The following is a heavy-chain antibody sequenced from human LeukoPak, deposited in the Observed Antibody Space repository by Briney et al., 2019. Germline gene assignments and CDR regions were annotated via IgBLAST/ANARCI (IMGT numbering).Heavy chain of an antibody. Sequence: APVKVSCKASAYTLTDYQLYWVRQAPGQGLEWMGWINPNSGVANFAQKFQDRVTMTRDTSISTAYMELSGLRSDDTAVYYCATGGGSKSGWYFFYFDYWGQGTLVTVSP. D-gene: IGHD6-19*01. J-gene: IGHJ4*02. CDR2: INPNSGVA. CDR3: ATGGGSKSGWYFFYFDY. CDR1: AYTLTDYQ. V-gene: IGHV1-2*02.